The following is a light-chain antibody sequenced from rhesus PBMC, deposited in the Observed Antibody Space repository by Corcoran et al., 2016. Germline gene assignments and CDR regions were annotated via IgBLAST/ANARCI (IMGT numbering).Light chain of an antibody. J-gene: IGKJ3*01. CDR3: QQFYGNPFT. CDR1: PNIYNN. V-gene: IGKV1S12*01. Sequence: DIQMTQSPSALSASVGDRVTISCRASPNIYNNVAWYQQKPGKAPKLLIYDASSLPSGIPSRFSGSGSGTEFTLTISSLQPEDIAADYCQQFYGNPFTFGPGTKLDFK. CDR2: DAS.